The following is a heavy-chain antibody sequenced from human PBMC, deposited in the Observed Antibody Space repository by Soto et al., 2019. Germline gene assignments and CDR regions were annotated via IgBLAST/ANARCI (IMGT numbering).Heavy chain of an antibody. V-gene: IGHV4-39*01. Sequence: TLSLTCTVSGGSISSSSYYWAWIRQPPGKGLEWIGTIYYSGSTYYNPSLTSRVTLSVDTTKNQFSLKLSSVTATDTAVYYCARLVGMIDFFFLDYWGQGTLVTVSS. CDR3: ARLVGMIDFFFLDY. J-gene: IGHJ4*02. CDR2: IYYSGST. D-gene: IGHD3-16*01. CDR1: GGSISSSSYY.